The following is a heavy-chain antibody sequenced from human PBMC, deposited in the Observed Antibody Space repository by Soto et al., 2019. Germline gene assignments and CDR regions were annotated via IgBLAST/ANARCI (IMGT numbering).Heavy chain of an antibody. D-gene: IGHD3-10*01. J-gene: IGHJ4*02. V-gene: IGHV3-15*07. CDR3: TTVGNWGMVPGS. Sequence: EEQLVESGGGLVKPGESLRLSCAVSGFSFTKAWMHWVRQGPGKGLEWVGRIRSKTDGGTTDYAAPGQGRFTISRDDSKNTLYLQMNSLKREDTAVYYCTTVGNWGMVPGSGGQGTMVTVSS. CDR2: IRSKTDGGTT. CDR1: GFSFTKAW.